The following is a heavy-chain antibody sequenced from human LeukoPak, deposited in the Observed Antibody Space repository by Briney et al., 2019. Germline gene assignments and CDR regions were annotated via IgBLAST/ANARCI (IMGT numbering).Heavy chain of an antibody. CDR1: GFIFSSYT. V-gene: IGHV3-21*06. CDR2: ISSASSYI. D-gene: IGHD3-3*01. Sequence: GGSLRLSCAASGFIFSSYTMNWVRQAPGKGLEWVSSISSASSYIDYADSVKGRFTISRDNAKNSLYLQMNSLRAEDTAVYYCARGSTSGYYSDYWGQGTLVTVSS. CDR3: ARGSTSGYYSDY. J-gene: IGHJ4*02.